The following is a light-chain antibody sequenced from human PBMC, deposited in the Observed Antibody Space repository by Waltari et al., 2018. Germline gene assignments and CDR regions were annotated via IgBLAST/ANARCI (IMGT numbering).Light chain of an antibody. CDR3: QQYFSTPPVT. CDR1: QSVLYSSNNKNY. V-gene: IGKV4-1*01. CDR2: WAS. J-gene: IGKJ4*01. Sequence: DIVMPQSPDSLAVSLGERATINCKSSQSVLYSSNNKNYLAWYQQKSGQPPKLLIYWASTRESGVPDRFSGSGSGTDFTLTISSLQAEDVAVYYCQQYFSTPPVTFGGGTKVEIK.